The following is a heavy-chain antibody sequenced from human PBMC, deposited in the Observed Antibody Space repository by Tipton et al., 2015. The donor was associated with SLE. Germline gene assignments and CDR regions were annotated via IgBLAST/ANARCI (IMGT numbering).Heavy chain of an antibody. Sequence: SLRLSCAVSGFNFSNYSMNWVRQAPGKGLEWVSSISSSSYYIYYADSVKGRFTISRDNAKKSLYLQMNSLRAEDTAVYYCARGFLGMKAAQYYFDYWGQGTLVTVSS. CDR1: GFNFSNYS. V-gene: IGHV3-21*03. J-gene: IGHJ4*02. CDR3: ARGFLGMKAAQYYFDY. D-gene: IGHD6-25*01. CDR2: ISSSSYYI.